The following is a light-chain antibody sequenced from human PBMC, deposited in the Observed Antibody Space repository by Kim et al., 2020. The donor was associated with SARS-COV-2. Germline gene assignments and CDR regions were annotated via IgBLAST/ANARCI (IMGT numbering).Light chain of an antibody. CDR1: QSVSSY. J-gene: IGKJ2*01. V-gene: IGKV3-11*01. CDR3: QQRSNRRT. CDR2: DAS. Sequence: LSLSPGERATLSCRASQSVSSYLAWYQQKPGQAPRLLIYDASNRATGIPARFSGSGSGTDFTLTISSLEPEDFAVYYCQQRSNRRTFGQGTKLEI.